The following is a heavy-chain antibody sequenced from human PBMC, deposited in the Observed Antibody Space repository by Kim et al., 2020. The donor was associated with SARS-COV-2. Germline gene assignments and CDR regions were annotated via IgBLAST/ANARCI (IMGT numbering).Heavy chain of an antibody. J-gene: IGHJ4*02. V-gene: IGHV4-30-2*01. CDR3: ARSAYDSSGYYFGY. Sequence: NPSLKSRVTISVDRAKNQFSLKLSSVTAADTAVYYCARSAYDSSGYYFGYWGQGTLVTVSS. D-gene: IGHD3-22*01.